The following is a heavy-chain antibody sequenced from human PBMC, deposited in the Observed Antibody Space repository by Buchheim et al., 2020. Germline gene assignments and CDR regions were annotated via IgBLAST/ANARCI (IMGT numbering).Heavy chain of an antibody. D-gene: IGHD3-3*01. Sequence: QVQLVQSGSELKKPGASVKVSCKASGYTFTSYAMNWVRQAPGQGLEWMGWINTNTGNPTYAQGFTGRFVFSLDTSVSTAYLQISSLKAEDTAVYYCARGGVGAFWSGYYGYYYGMDVWGQGTT. CDR1: GYTFTSYA. CDR2: INTNTGNP. CDR3: ARGGVGAFWSGYYGYYYGMDV. V-gene: IGHV7-4-1*02. J-gene: IGHJ6*02.